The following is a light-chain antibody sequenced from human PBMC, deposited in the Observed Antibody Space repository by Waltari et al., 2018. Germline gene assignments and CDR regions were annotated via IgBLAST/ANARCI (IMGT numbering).Light chain of an antibody. J-gene: IGKJ1*01. CDR1: QSISSY. CDR3: QQSYTSPWT. V-gene: IGKV1-39*01. CDR2: AAS. Sequence: DIQMTQSPSSLSASVGDRATVTCRASQSISSYLNWYQQKPGKAPKLLIYAASSLHSGVPSRFSGSGSGTDFTLTISCLQPEDFATYYCQQSYTSPWTFGQGTKVEIK.